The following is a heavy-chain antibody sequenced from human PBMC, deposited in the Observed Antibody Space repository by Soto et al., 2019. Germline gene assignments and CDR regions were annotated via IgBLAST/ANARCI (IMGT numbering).Heavy chain of an antibody. J-gene: IGHJ5*02. Sequence: SETLSLTCAVYGGSFSGYYWSWIRQPPGKGLEWIGEVNHSGSTNYNPSLKSRVTISVDTSKNQFSLKLSSVTAADTAVYYCARAYSSGWYGWFDPWGQGTLVTVSS. V-gene: IGHV4-34*01. CDR3: ARAYSSGWYGWFDP. CDR1: GGSFSGYY. CDR2: VNHSGST. D-gene: IGHD6-19*01.